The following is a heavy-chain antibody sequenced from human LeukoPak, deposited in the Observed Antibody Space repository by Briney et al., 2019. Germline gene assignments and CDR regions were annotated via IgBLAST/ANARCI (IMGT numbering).Heavy chain of an antibody. CDR1: GGSFSNFN. J-gene: IGHJ5*02. Sequence: PSETLSLTCTASGGSFSNFNRSWIRQPAGKGLEWIGRINTSGKTNYNSSPKGRVTMSIDTSNNQFSLDLRSVTAADTAVYYCARDLPSYYFDSGNMFDPWGQGILVTVSS. D-gene: IGHD3-10*01. CDR2: INTSGKT. V-gene: IGHV4-4*07. CDR3: ARDLPSYYFDSGNMFDP.